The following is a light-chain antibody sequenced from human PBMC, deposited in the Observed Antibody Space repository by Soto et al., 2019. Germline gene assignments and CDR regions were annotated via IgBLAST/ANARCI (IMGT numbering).Light chain of an antibody. V-gene: IGKV1-9*01. CDR1: QAIRPD. J-gene: IGKJ5*01. CDR2: AAS. CDR3: QHLDSYPIT. Sequence: DIQLTQSPSFLSTSVGDRVTIICRASQAIRPDLAWYQQKPGRAPKLLIYAASTLQTGVPSRFSGSGSGTEFTLTISSLQPEDFATYYCQHLDSYPITFGQGTRLEIK.